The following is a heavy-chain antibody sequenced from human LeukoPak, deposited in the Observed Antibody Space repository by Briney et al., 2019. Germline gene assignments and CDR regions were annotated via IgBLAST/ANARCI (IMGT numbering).Heavy chain of an antibody. CDR1: GYTFTSYG. CDR3: ASEPGPSAIASETYYYGSGSYEGWFDP. V-gene: IGHV1-18*01. D-gene: IGHD3-10*01. J-gene: IGHJ5*02. Sequence: ASVKVSCKASGYTFTSYGISWVRQAPGQGLEWMGWISAYNGNTNYAQKLQGRVTMTTDTSTSTAYMELSSLRSEDTAVYYCASEPGPSAIASETYYYGSGSYEGWFDPWGQGTLVTVSS. CDR2: ISAYNGNT.